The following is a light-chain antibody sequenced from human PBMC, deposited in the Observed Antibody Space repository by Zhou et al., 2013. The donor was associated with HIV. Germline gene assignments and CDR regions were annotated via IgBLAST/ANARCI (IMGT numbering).Light chain of an antibody. J-gene: IGKJ4*01. Sequence: DIQMTQSPSSVSASVGDSVTITCRASQGISSSLAWYHQKPEEAPKLLIYGASSLESGVASRFSGSGSGTEFTLTINSLQPEDSATFYCQQANSFPLTFGGGPRWRSN. CDR2: GAS. CDR3: QQANSFPLT. CDR1: QGISSS. V-gene: IGKV1-12*01.